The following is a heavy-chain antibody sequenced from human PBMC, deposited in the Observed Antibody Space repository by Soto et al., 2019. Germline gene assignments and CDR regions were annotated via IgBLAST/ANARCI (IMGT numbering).Heavy chain of an antibody. Sequence: QVQLQQWGAGLLKPSETLSLTCAVYGGSFSGYYWSWIRQPPGKGLEWIGEINHSGSTNYNPSLKSRVTISVDTSKNQFSLKLSSVTAADTAVYYCARGTKDIVVVPAAHPFDYWGQGTLVTVSS. D-gene: IGHD2-2*01. CDR1: GGSFSGYY. V-gene: IGHV4-34*01. CDR3: ARGTKDIVVVPAAHPFDY. J-gene: IGHJ4*02. CDR2: INHSGST.